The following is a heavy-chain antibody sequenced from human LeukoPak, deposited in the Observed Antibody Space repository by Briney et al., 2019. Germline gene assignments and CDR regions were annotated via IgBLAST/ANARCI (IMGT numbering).Heavy chain of an antibody. V-gene: IGHV1-69*13. J-gene: IGHJ4*02. CDR3: ARGWDCGGDCYQPPLDY. Sequence: GASVKVSCKASGGTFSSYAISWVRQAPGQGLEWMGGIIPIFGTANYAQKFQGRVTITADESTSTAYMELSSLRSEDTAVYYCARGWDCGGDCYQPPLDYWGQGTLVTVSS. CDR2: IIPIFGTA. CDR1: GGTFSSYA. D-gene: IGHD2-21*02.